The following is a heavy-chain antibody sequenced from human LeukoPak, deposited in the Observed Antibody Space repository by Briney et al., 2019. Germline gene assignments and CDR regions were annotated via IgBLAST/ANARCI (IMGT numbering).Heavy chain of an antibody. V-gene: IGHV3-74*01. D-gene: IGHD5-18*01. CDR3: AKGAMEFDY. CDR2: MNGDGSVT. Sequence: GGSLRLSCAASGFTFSGSWMHWVRQAPGKGLVWVSRMNGDGSVTTYADSVKGRFTISRDNAKNTLYLQMNSLKAEDTAVYYCAKGAMEFDYWGQGTLVTVSS. J-gene: IGHJ4*02. CDR1: GFTFSGSW.